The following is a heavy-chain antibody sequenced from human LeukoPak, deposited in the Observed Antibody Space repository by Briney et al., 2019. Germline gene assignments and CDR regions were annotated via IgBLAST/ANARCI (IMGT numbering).Heavy chain of an antibody. Sequence: GGSLRLSCGASGFTFSSYGMNWVRQAPGKGLEWASSITGSSTYIFYADSVKGRFTISRGNAKNSLYLQMNSLRVEDTAVYYCARRYGDYGRYFDHWGQGALVTVSS. V-gene: IGHV3-21*01. D-gene: IGHD4-17*01. CDR3: ARRYGDYGRYFDH. CDR1: GFTFSSYG. CDR2: ITGSSTYI. J-gene: IGHJ4*02.